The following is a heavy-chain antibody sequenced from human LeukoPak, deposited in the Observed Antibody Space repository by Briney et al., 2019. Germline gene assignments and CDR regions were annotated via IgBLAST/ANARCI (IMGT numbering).Heavy chain of an antibody. CDR3: ARARITMVRGVSWFDP. V-gene: IGHV4-39*07. Sequence: SETLSLTCTVSGGSISSSSYYWGWIRQPPGKGLEWIGSIYYSGSTYYNPSLKSRVTISVDTSKNQFSLKLSSVTAADTAVYYCARARITMVRGVSWFDPWGQGPLVTVSS. CDR1: GGSISSSSYY. CDR2: IYYSGST. J-gene: IGHJ5*02. D-gene: IGHD3-10*01.